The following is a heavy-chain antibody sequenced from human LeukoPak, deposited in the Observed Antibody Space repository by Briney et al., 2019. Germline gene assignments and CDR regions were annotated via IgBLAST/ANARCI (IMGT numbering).Heavy chain of an antibody. J-gene: IGHJ3*02. CDR2: IYYSGST. V-gene: IGHV4-39*07. CDR3: ARSASYYYDGSARGAFDI. D-gene: IGHD3-22*01. CDR1: GGSISSTNYY. Sequence: SETLSLTCTVSGGSISSTNYYWGWIRQPPGKGLEWIGSIYYSGSTYYNPSLKSRVTISVDTSKKQFSLKLSSVTAADTAVYYCARSASYYYDGSARGAFDIWGQGTMF.